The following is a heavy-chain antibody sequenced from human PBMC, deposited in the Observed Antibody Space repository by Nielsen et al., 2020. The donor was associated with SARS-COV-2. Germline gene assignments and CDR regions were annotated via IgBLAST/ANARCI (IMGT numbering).Heavy chain of an antibody. Sequence: GESLKISCKGSGYSFTSYWISWVRQMPGKGLEWMGRIDPSDSYTNYSPSFQGHVTISADKSISTAYLQWSSLKASGTAMYYCARQPWGINAYSYGNFDYWGQGTLVTVSS. V-gene: IGHV5-10-1*01. D-gene: IGHD5-18*01. CDR1: GYSFTSYW. CDR2: IDPSDSYT. CDR3: ARQPWGINAYSYGNFDY. J-gene: IGHJ4*02.